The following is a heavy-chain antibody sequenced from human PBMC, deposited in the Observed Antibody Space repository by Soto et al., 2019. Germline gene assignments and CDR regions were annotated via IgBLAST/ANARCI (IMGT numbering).Heavy chain of an antibody. Sequence: GASLKVSCKASGYSFTNNDVTWVRQATGQGLEWMGWMNPGSGDTGYAQKFQGRVTMTRDIPIATAYMELSSLRSDDTAIYYCARMATFGSLNWFDPWGQGTLVTVSS. D-gene: IGHD3-16*01. J-gene: IGHJ5*02. V-gene: IGHV1-8*01. CDR2: MNPGSGDT. CDR1: GYSFTNND. CDR3: ARMATFGSLNWFDP.